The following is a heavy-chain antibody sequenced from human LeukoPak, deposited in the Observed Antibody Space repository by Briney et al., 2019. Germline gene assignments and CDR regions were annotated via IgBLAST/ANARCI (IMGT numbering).Heavy chain of an antibody. J-gene: IGHJ4*02. D-gene: IGHD1-26*01. Sequence: AGSLRLSCAASGFTFSTFTMTWVPQAPGKGLEWVSAMSDRGGSTTYANSVKGRFSISRDNTKNMLSLQMNDLRAEDTAIYYCAKAPYSANYYFDHWGQGTLVTVSS. CDR3: AKAPYSANYYFDH. V-gene: IGHV3-23*01. CDR2: MSDRGGST. CDR1: GFTFSTFT.